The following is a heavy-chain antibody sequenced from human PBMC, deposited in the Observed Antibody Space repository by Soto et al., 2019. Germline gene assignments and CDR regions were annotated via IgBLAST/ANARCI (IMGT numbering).Heavy chain of an antibody. CDR2: ISSSSTYI. J-gene: IGHJ4*02. CDR1: GFTFSSYA. D-gene: IGHD3-22*01. CDR3: ARPLHYYDGSGYSAY. Sequence: GGSLRLSCAASGFTFSSYAMNWVRQAPGKGLEWVSSISSSSTYIYYADSVKGRFTISRDNAKNSLYLQMNSLRAEDMAVYYCARPLHYYDGSGYSAYWGQGTLVTVSS. V-gene: IGHV3-21*01.